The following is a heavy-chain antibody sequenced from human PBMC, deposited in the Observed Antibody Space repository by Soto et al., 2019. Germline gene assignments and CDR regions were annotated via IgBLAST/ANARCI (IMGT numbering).Heavy chain of an antibody. D-gene: IGHD1-26*01. J-gene: IGHJ6*02. CDR1: GFTFDDYA. CDR2: ISWDGGST. Sequence: GGSLRLSCAASGFTFDDYAMHWVRQAPGKGLEWVSLISWDGGSTYYADSVKGRFTISRDNSKNSLYLQMNSLRAEDTALYYCAKDTSGSYYYYYGMDVWGQGTTVTV. V-gene: IGHV3-43D*04. CDR3: AKDTSGSYYYYYGMDV.